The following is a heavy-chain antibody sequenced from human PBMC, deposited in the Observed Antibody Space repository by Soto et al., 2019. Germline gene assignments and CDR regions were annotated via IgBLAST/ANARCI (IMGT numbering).Heavy chain of an antibody. D-gene: IGHD5-12*01. CDR1: GFTFSNYW. CDR2: IKQDGSDK. J-gene: IGHJ4*02. CDR3: ARNRGYAFDY. V-gene: IGHV3-7*01. Sequence: EVQLVESGGGLVQPGGSLRLSCAASGFTFSNYWMSWVRQAPGKGLEWVAIIKQDGSDKYYVDSVKGRFTISRDNAKNSLYLQMNSLRTEDAAVYYCARNRGYAFDYWGRGTLVTVSS.